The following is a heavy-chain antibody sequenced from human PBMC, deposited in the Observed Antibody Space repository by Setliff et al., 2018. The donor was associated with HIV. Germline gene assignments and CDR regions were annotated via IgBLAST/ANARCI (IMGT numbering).Heavy chain of an antibody. CDR3: VKARVDGDYYYYYYMDV. CDR2: ISGGGGST. J-gene: IGHJ6*03. Sequence: GGSLRLSCAASGFTFSSYALSWVRQTPGKGLEWVAAISGGGGSTYYADSVKGRFTISRDNSKNTLYLQMSSLRAEDTAVYYCVKARVDGDYYYYYYMDVWGKGTTVTVSS. D-gene: IGHD4-17*01. CDR1: GFTFSSYA. V-gene: IGHV3-64D*09.